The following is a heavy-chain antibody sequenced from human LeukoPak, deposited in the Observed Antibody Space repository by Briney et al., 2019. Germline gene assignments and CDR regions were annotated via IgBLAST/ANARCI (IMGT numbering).Heavy chain of an antibody. V-gene: IGHV4-59*01. CDR1: GGSISSYY. Sequence: SETLSLTCTVSGGSISSYYWSWIRQPPGKGLEWIGYIYYSGSTNYNPSLKSRVTISVDTSKNQFSLKLSSVTAADTAVYYCARVPLPGIAAAVPNWYFDLWGRGTLVTVSS. D-gene: IGHD6-13*01. J-gene: IGHJ2*01. CDR2: IYYSGST. CDR3: ARVPLPGIAAAVPNWYFDL.